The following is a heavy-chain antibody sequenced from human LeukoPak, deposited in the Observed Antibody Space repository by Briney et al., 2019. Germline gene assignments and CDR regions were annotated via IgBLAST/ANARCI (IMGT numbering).Heavy chain of an antibody. CDR3: ARASTTVPNLLDH. Sequence: GGSLRLSCAASGFTFSTYWMHWVRQAPGKGLVWDARIKGDGSSTIYADSVKGRFTISRDNSKNTLYLQTSSLRAEDTAVYYCARASTTVPNLLDHWGLGTLVTVSS. CDR2: IKGDGSST. V-gene: IGHV3-74*01. CDR1: GFTFSTYW. D-gene: IGHD4-17*01. J-gene: IGHJ4*02.